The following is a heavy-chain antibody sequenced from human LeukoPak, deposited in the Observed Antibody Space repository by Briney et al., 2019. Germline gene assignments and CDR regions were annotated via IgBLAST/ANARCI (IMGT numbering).Heavy chain of an antibody. CDR2: TNTHGTSA. V-gene: IGHV3-74*01. CDR1: GFTFNNYW. CDR3: LAGYYYYYMDV. J-gene: IGHJ6*03. D-gene: IGHD6-13*01. Sequence: GGSLRLPCAASGFTFNNYWMHWVRQAPGKALVWVARTNTHGTSANYADSVKGRFIISRDNANNTLYLQMNGLRDEDTGVYYALAGYYYYYMDVWGKGTTVTVSS.